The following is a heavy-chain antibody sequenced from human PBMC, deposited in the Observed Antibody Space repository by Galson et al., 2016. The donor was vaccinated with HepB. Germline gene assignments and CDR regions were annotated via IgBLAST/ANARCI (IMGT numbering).Heavy chain of an antibody. CDR1: GGSINSYY. CDR3: ARDQSGPYGDYYMDYWYFNL. V-gene: IGHV4-59*01. Sequence: SETLSLTCTVSGGSINSYYWSWIRQPPGKGLEWIGYIYYSGSTNYNPSLKSRVTISVDTSKNQFSLKLSSVTAADTAVYYCARDQSGPYGDYYMDYWYFNLWGRGTLVTVSS. J-gene: IGHJ2*01. CDR2: IYYSGST. D-gene: IGHD4-17*01.